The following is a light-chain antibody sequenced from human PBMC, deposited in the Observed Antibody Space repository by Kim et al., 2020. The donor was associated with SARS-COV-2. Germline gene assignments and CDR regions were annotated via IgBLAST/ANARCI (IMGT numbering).Light chain of an antibody. CDR2: GAS. V-gene: IGKV3-15*01. CDR3: QQYNNWPRT. J-gene: IGKJ1*01. Sequence: EIVMTQSPATLSASPGERATLSCRAGQSVSSNLAWYQQKPGQAPRLLIYGASTRATGIPARFSGSGSGTEFTLTISSLQSEDFAIYYCQQYNNWPRTFGQGTKVDIK. CDR1: QSVSSN.